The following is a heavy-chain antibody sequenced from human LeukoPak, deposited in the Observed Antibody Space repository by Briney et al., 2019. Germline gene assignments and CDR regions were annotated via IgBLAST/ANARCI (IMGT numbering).Heavy chain of an antibody. CDR3: ARDLAVYDSSGYYSPEASFDY. J-gene: IGHJ4*02. CDR2: IYHSGST. D-gene: IGHD3-22*01. CDR1: GYSINSGYY. V-gene: IGHV4-38-2*02. Sequence: PSETLSLTCTVSGYSINSGYYWGWIRQPPGKGLEWIGSIYHSGSTYYNPSLKSRVTISVDTSKNQFSLKLSSVTAADTAVYYCARDLAVYDSSGYYSPEASFDYWGQGTLVTVSS.